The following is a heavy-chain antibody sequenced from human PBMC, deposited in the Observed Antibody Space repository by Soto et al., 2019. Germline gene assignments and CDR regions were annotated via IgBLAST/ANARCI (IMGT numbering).Heavy chain of an antibody. V-gene: IGHV3-33*01. D-gene: IGHD3-22*01. J-gene: IGHJ4*02. CDR1: GFTFSSYG. CDR2: IWYDGSNK. Sequence: QVQLVESGGGVVQPGRSLRLSCAASGFTFSSYGMHWVRQAPGKGLEWVAVIWYDGSNKYYADSVKGRFTISRDNSKNTLYLQMNSLRAENTAVYYCARTYYYDSSGYPLIYYCCQVTLVNVSS. CDR3: ARTYYYDSSGYPLIYY.